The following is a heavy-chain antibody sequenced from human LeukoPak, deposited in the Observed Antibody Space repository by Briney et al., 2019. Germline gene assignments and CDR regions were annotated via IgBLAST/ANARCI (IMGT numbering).Heavy chain of an antibody. J-gene: IGHJ4*02. V-gene: IGHV3-48*03. Sequence: PGGSLRLSCAASGFTFSSFEMNWVRQAPGKGLGWISYITSSGSTISYADSVKGRFTISRDIAKNSLYLQMNSLRAEDTAVYYCAVAYCGDDCLGYYIDSWGQGTLVTVSS. CDR3: AVAYCGDDCLGYYIDS. D-gene: IGHD2-21*02. CDR2: ITSSGSTI. CDR1: GFTFSSFE.